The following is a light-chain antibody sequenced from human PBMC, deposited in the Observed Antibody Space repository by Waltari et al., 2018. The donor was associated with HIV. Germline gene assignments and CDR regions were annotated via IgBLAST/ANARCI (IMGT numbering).Light chain of an antibody. V-gene: IGLV2-8*01. J-gene: IGLJ2*01. CDR1: NSNISDYNY. CDR2: EVT. CDR3: SSFAGTHKL. Sequence: QSALTQSPSASGSPGKSVNISCSGANSNISDYNYVSWYQQHSDRPPKLIIFEVTKRPSGVPDRFSGSKSGNTASLFVSGLQPEDEATYFCSSFAGTHKLFGGGTKLTVL.